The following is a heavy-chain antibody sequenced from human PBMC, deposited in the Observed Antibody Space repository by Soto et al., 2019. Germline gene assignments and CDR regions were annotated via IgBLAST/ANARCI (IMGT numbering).Heavy chain of an antibody. CDR1: GFTFSSYG. J-gene: IGHJ5*02. V-gene: IGHV3-30*18. CDR2: ISYDGSNK. Sequence: QVQLVESGGGVVQPGRSLRLSCAASGFTFSSYGMHWVRQAPGKGLEWVAVISYDGSNKYYADSVKGRFTISRDNSKNTLYLQMSSLRAEDTAVYYCAKDPRITIFGVFITPYNWFDPGGQGTLVTVSS. D-gene: IGHD3-3*01. CDR3: AKDPRITIFGVFITPYNWFDP.